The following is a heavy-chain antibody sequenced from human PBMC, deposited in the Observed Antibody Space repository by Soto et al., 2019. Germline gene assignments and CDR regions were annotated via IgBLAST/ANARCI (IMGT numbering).Heavy chain of an antibody. CDR1: GYTFTGYY. Sequence: GASVKVSCXASGYTFTGYYMHWVRQAPGQGLEWMGWINPNSGGTNYAQKFQGWVTMTRDTSISTAYMELSRLRSDDTAVYYCASAAGYCSSTSCFYGMDVWGQGTTVTVSS. CDR3: ASAAGYCSSTSCFYGMDV. V-gene: IGHV1-2*04. J-gene: IGHJ6*02. CDR2: INPNSGGT. D-gene: IGHD2-2*01.